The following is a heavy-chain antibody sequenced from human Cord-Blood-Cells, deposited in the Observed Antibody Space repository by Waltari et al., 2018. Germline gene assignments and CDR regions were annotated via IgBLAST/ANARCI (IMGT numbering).Heavy chain of an antibody. CDR2: MRSKANSCAT. CDR3: TRGNDYGDYEGNY. J-gene: IGHJ4*02. D-gene: IGHD4-17*01. CDR1: GFTFSGSA. V-gene: IGHV3-73*02. Sequence: EVQLVESGGGLVQPGGSLKLSCAASGFTFSGSAMHWVRQASGTGLEWGGRMRSKANSCATAYATWVKGRFTISREDSKNTAYLQMNSLKTEDTAVYYCTRGNDYGDYEGNYWGQGTLVTVSS.